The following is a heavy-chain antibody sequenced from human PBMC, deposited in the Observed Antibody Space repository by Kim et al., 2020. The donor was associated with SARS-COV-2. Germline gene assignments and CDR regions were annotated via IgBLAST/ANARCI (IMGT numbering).Heavy chain of an antibody. CDR1: GYTLTELS. CDR2: FDPEDGET. Sequence: ASVKVSCKVSGYTLTELSMHWVRQAPGKGLEWMGGFDPEDGETIYAQKFQGRVTMTEDTSTDTAYMELSSLRSEDTAVYYCATGLAVVGTIYGYYYYYGMDVWGQGTTVTVSS. CDR3: ATGLAVVGTIYGYYYYYGMDV. J-gene: IGHJ6*02. V-gene: IGHV1-24*01. D-gene: IGHD3-9*01.